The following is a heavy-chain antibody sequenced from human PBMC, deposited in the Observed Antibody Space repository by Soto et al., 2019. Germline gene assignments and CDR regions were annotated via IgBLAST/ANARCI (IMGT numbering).Heavy chain of an antibody. J-gene: IGHJ5*02. Sequence: GGSLRLSCAASGFTFDDYAMHWVRQAPGKGLEWVSGISWNSGSIGYADSVKGRFTISRDNAKNSLYLQMNSLRAEDTALYYCAKALSSGSTDFDPWGQGTLVTVSS. CDR2: ISWNSGSI. D-gene: IGHD6-19*01. CDR3: AKALSSGSTDFDP. V-gene: IGHV3-9*01. CDR1: GFTFDDYA.